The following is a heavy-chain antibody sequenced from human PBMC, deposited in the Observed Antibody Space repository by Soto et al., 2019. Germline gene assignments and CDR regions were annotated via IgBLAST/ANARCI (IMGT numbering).Heavy chain of an antibody. J-gene: IGHJ4*02. CDR2: INSRATST. Sequence: EVQLVESGGGLVQPGGSLRLCCAASGFIFSDYGLTWVRQAPGKGLEWVSHINSRATSTLCADSLRGRFTISRDNAKNSVYLQLSGLRDDDTAVYYCTRDPVGDLDFDYWGQGHRVTVSS. CDR1: GFIFSDYG. D-gene: IGHD2-21*02. CDR3: TRDPVGDLDFDY. V-gene: IGHV3-48*02.